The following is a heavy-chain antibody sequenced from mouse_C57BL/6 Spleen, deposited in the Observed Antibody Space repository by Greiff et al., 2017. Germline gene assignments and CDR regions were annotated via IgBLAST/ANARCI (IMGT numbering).Heavy chain of an antibody. V-gene: IGHV1-82*01. J-gene: IGHJ2*01. Sequence: VQVVESGPELVKPGASVKISCKASGYAFSSSWMNWVKQRPGKGLEWIGRIYPGDGDTNYNGKFKGKATLTADKSSSTAYMQLSSLTSEDSAVYFCANDGDYWGQGTTLTVSS. CDR1: GYAFSSSW. D-gene: IGHD2-3*01. CDR2: IYPGDGDT. CDR3: ANDGDY.